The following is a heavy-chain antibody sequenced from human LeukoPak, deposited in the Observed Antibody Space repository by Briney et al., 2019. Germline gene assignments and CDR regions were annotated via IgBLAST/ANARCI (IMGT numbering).Heavy chain of an antibody. V-gene: IGHV3-23*01. J-gene: IGHJ4*02. D-gene: IGHD2-2*01. Sequence: GGSLRLSCSASGFTFSYYVMMWVHQAPARGVDGVAGINLLCWGTYYADSVQGRFTISRDNSKNTLYLQMNSLSAEDTAVYYCAKFPPIVVVPAAIAVFDYWGQGTLVTVSS. CDR1: GFTFSYYV. CDR2: INLLCWGT. CDR3: AKFPPIVVVPAAIAVFDY.